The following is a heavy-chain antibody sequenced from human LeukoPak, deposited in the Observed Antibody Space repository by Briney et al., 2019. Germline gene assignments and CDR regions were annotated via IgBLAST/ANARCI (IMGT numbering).Heavy chain of an antibody. D-gene: IGHD6-6*01. CDR1: GGSISSYY. J-gene: IGHJ4*02. CDR3: ATTARHCSEF. Sequence: PSETLSLTCTVSGGSISSYYWSWIRQPPGKGLEWIGYIYYSGSTYYNVSLKSRVTISIDTSKNQFSLRLGSVTAADTAVYYCATTARHCSEFWGQGTLVTVSS. CDR2: IYYSGST. V-gene: IGHV4-59*08.